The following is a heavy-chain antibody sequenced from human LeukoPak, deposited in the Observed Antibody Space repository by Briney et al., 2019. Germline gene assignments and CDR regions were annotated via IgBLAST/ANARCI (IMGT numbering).Heavy chain of an antibody. CDR2: INSDGSST. Sequence: GGSLRLSCAASGFTFSSYWMHWVRQAPGKGLVWVSRINSDGSSTNYAASVKGRFTISRDNAKNTLYLQMNSLRAEDTAVYYCARVSRGGDCYSCPNDYWGQGTLVTVPS. CDR1: GFTFSSYW. V-gene: IGHV3-74*01. CDR3: ARVSRGGDCYSCPNDY. D-gene: IGHD2-21*02. J-gene: IGHJ4*02.